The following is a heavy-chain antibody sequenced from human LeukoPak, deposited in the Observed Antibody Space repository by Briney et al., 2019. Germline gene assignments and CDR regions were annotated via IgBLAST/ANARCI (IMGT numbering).Heavy chain of an antibody. CDR3: SRYYRYFDY. D-gene: IGHD3-10*01. V-gene: IGHV1-2*02. CDR2: INPNTGDT. Sequence: ASVKVSCKASGYTFTGYHVHWVRQAPGQGLEWMGWINPNTGDTNYAQKFQGRVTMTRDTSINTAYMDLSGLRSDDTAVYYCSRYYRYFDYWGQGTLVTVSS. J-gene: IGHJ4*02. CDR1: GYTFTGYH.